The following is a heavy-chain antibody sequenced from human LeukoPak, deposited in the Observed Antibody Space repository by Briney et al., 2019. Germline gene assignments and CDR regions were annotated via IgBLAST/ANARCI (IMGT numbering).Heavy chain of an antibody. CDR2: ITYSGGDT. J-gene: IGHJ4*02. D-gene: IGHD3-3*01. Sequence: GRSLRLSCAASGFTFSDYTMSWVRQAPGKGLEWVSTITYSGGDTYFADSVKGRFTISRDNSKNTLHLQMNSLRAEDTAIYYCARERSGYYIFDQWGQGTLVTVSS. V-gene: IGHV3-23*01. CDR3: ARERSGYYIFDQ. CDR1: GFTFSDYT.